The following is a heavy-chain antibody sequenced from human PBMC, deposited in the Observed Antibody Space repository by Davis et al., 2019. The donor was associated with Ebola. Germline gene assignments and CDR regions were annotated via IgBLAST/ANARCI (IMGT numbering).Heavy chain of an antibody. CDR2: IWYDGSNK. Sequence: GGSLRLSCAASGFTFSSYAMSWVRQAPGKGLGWVAVIWYDGSNKYYADSVKGRFTISRDNSKNTLYLQMNSLRAEDTAVYYCARDKAAHNRMARYYFDYWGQGTLVTVSS. CDR3: ARDKAAHNRMARYYFDY. D-gene: IGHD3-10*01. CDR1: GFTFSSYA. J-gene: IGHJ4*02. V-gene: IGHV3-33*08.